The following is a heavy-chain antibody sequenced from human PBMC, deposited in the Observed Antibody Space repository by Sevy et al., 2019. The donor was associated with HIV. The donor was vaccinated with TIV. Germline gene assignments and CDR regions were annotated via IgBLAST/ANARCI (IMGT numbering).Heavy chain of an antibody. Sequence: QSQTLSLTCAISGDSVSSNSAAWNWIRQSPSRGLEWLGRTYYRSKWYNDYAVSVKSGITINPDTSKNQFSLQLNSVTPEDKAVYYCARVGYSSGWFTDAFDIWGQGTMVTVSS. CDR3: ARVGYSSGWFTDAFDI. CDR1: GDSVSSNSAA. J-gene: IGHJ3*02. V-gene: IGHV6-1*01. CDR2: TYYRSKWYN. D-gene: IGHD6-19*01.